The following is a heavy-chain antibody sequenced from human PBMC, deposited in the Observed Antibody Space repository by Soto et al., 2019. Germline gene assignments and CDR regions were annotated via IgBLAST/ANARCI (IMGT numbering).Heavy chain of an antibody. D-gene: IGHD2-15*01. CDR1: GYTFTGYY. CDR3: ARSAVGSYYYYGMDV. V-gene: IGHV1-2*04. CDR2: INPNSGGT. J-gene: IGHJ6*02. Sequence: ETSVKPCSKASGYTFTGYYMHWVRHAPEQGLEWMGWINPNSGGTNYAQKFQGWVTMTRDTSISTAYMELSRLRSDDTAVYYCARSAVGSYYYYGMDVWGQGTTVTVSS.